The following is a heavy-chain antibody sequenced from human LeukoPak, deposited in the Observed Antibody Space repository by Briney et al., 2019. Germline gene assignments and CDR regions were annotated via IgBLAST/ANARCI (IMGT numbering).Heavy chain of an antibody. CDR3: ARAGDLTPFYYYYGMDV. V-gene: IGHV3-48*04. Sequence: GGSLRLSCAASGFTFSSYSMNWVRQAPGKGLEWVSYISSSSSTIYYADSVKGRFTISRDNAKNSLYLQMNSLRAEDTAVYYCARAGDLTPFYYYYGMDVWGQGTTVTVSS. J-gene: IGHJ6*02. CDR2: ISSSSSTI. D-gene: IGHD7-27*01. CDR1: GFTFSSYS.